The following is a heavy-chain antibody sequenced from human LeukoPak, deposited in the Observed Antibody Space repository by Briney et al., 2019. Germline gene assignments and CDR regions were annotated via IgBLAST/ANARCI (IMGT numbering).Heavy chain of an antibody. V-gene: IGHV4-61*08. J-gene: IGHJ5*02. D-gene: IGHD6-13*01. Sequence: SETLSLTCTVSGGSISSGDYYWSWIRQPPGKGLEWIGYIYYSGSTNYNPSLKSRVTISVDTSKNQFSLKLSSVTAADTAVYYCAGIAGRNWFDPWGQGTLVTVSS. CDR3: AGIAGRNWFDP. CDR1: GGSISSGDYY. CDR2: IYYSGST.